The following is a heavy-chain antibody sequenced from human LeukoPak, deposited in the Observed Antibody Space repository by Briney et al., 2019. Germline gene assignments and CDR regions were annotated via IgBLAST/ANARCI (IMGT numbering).Heavy chain of an antibody. CDR1: GFTVSNNY. J-gene: IGHJ3*02. CDR3: AREDNAFDI. V-gene: IGHV3-11*04. Sequence: PGGSLRLSCAASGFTVSNNYMTWIRQAPGKGLEWVSYISGGGTTIYSADSVKGRFTVSRDNAKQSLSLEMNSLRAEDTAVYYCAREDNAFDIWGQGTMVTVSS. CDR2: ISGGGTTI.